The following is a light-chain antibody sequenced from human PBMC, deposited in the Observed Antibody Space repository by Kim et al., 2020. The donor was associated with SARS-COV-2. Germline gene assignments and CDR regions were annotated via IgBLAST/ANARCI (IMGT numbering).Light chain of an antibody. CDR2: RND. Sequence: GQMVTISCSGGSYHIGSIYVYWYQQVPGTAPKLLIYRNDQRASGVPGRFSASKSGTSATLAISGLRSEDEAYYYCATWGDSVSGRVFGGGTKVTVL. CDR3: ATWGDSVSGRV. V-gene: IGLV1-47*01. J-gene: IGLJ3*02. CDR1: SYHIGSIY.